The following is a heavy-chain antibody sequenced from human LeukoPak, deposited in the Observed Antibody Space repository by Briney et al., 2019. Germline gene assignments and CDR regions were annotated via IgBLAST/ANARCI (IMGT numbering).Heavy chain of an antibody. V-gene: IGHV3-73*01. CDR1: GFTFSGSA. Sequence: GGSLRLSCAASGFTFSGSAMHWVRQASGKGLEWVGRIRSKANSHATAYAASVKGRFTISRDDSKNTAYLQMNSLKTEDTAVYYCTRQADIVVVPAAIPRGPVPENWFDPWGQGTLVTVSS. CDR3: TRQADIVVVPAAIPRGPVPENWFDP. CDR2: IRSKANSHAT. J-gene: IGHJ5*02. D-gene: IGHD2-2*02.